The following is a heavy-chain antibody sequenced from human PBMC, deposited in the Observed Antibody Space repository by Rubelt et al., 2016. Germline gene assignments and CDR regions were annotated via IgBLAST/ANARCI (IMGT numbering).Heavy chain of an antibody. CDR1: GGTFSSYA. J-gene: IGHJ4*02. CDR3: AREAYSGRYPLIDY. D-gene: IGHD1-26*01. CDR2: ISAYNGKT. Sequence: QVQLVQSGAEVKKPGSSVKVSCKASGGTFSSYAISWVRQAPGQGLEWMGWISAYNGKTNHAQKLQGRVTMTTDTSTSTAYMELRSLRSDDTAVYYCAREAYSGRYPLIDYWGQGTLVTVSS. V-gene: IGHV1-18*01.